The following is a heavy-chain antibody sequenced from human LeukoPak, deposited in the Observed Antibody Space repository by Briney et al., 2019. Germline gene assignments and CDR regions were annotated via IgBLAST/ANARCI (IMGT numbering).Heavy chain of an antibody. V-gene: IGHV1-69*05. J-gene: IGHJ3*02. Sequence: SVKVSYTASGRTFRNYAISWVRQAPGQGREWMGGIIPLFGRAEYAQKFQGRVTMTRDTSTSTVYMELSSLRSEDTAVYYCAQSRYYYDSSDIWGQGTMVTVSS. CDR3: AQSRYYYDSSDI. CDR1: GRTFRNYA. CDR2: IIPLFGRA. D-gene: IGHD3-22*01.